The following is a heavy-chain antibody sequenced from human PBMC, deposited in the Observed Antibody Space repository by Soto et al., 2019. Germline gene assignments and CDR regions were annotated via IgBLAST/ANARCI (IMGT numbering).Heavy chain of an antibody. D-gene: IGHD6-19*01. V-gene: IGHV3-30-3*01. CDR1: GFTFSSYA. CDR3: ARGSGWFFDY. Sequence: SLRLSCAASGFTFSSYAMHWVRQAPGKGLEWVAVISYDGSNKYYADSAKGRFTISRDNSKNTLYLQMNSLRAEDTAVYYCARGSGWFFDYWGQGTLVTVSS. J-gene: IGHJ4*02. CDR2: ISYDGSNK.